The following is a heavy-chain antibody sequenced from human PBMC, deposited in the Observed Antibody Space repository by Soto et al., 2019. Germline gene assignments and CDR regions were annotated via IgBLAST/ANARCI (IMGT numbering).Heavy chain of an antibody. Sequence: GASVKVSCKASGYTFSSYAISWVRQAPGQGLEWMGGIIPIFGTANYAQKFQGRVTITADESTSTAYMELSSLRSEDTAVYYCAREMANDAFDLWGQGTMATVSS. J-gene: IGHJ3*01. CDR3: AREMANDAFDL. CDR2: IIPIFGTA. V-gene: IGHV1-69*13. CDR1: GYTFSSYA.